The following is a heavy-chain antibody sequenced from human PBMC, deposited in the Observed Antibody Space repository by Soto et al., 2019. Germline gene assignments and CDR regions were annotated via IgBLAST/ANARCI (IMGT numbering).Heavy chain of an antibody. Sequence: QVQLVESGGGVVQPERSLRLSCAASGFTFSTYALHWVRQARGTGLEWVAVISNAGSNPYYADSVKGRFTISRDNSKNTLYLQMNSLREEDTAVYYCARTGYDRSGYCVEYDFDYWGQRTLVTVSS. CDR1: GFTFSTYA. D-gene: IGHD3-22*01. CDR3: ARTGYDRSGYCVEYDFDY. J-gene: IGHJ4*02. V-gene: IGHV3-30-3*01. CDR2: ISNAGSNP.